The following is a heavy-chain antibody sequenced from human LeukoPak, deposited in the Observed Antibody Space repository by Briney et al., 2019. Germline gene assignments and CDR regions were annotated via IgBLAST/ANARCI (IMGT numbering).Heavy chain of an antibody. CDR3: AREKREPDLYYFDY. CDR2: IYSGGST. Sequence: GGSLRLSCAASGFTVSSNYMSWVRQAPGKGLEWVSVIYSGGSTYYADSVKGRFTISRDNSKNTLYLQMNSLRAEDTAVYYCAREKREPDLYYFDYWGQGTLVTVSS. CDR1: GFTVSSNY. V-gene: IGHV3-66*01. J-gene: IGHJ4*02. D-gene: IGHD1-26*01.